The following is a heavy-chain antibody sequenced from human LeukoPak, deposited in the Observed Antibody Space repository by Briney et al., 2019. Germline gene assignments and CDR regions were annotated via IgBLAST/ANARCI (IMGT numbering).Heavy chain of an antibody. D-gene: IGHD6-13*01. CDR1: GGSISSSSYY. CDR3: ARASAAADPNWFDP. J-gene: IGHJ5*02. Sequence: SETLSLTCTVSGGSISSSSYYWGWIRQPPGKGLEWIGSIYYSGSTYYNPSLKSRVTISVDTSKNQFSLKLSSVTAADTAVYYCARASAAADPNWFDPWGQGTLVTVSS. V-gene: IGHV4-39*01. CDR2: IYYSGST.